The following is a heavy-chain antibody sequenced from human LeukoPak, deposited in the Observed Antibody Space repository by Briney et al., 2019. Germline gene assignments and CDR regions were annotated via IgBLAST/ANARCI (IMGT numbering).Heavy chain of an antibody. J-gene: IGHJ4*02. CDR1: GGSISSYY. Sequence: SETLSLTCTVSGGSISSYYWGWIRQPPGKGLEWIGSIYYSGSTYYNPSLKSRVTISVDTSKNQFSLKLSSVTAADTAVYYCARQGTYYDFWSGYYPLDFDYWGQGTLVTVSS. CDR2: IYYSGST. CDR3: ARQGTYYDFWSGYYPLDFDY. V-gene: IGHV4-39*01. D-gene: IGHD3-3*01.